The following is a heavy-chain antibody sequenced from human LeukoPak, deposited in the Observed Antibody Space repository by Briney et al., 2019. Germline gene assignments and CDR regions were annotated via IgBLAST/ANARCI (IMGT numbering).Heavy chain of an antibody. J-gene: IGHJ4*02. CDR1: GGTFSSYA. V-gene: IGHV1-69*06. Sequence: SVKVSCKASGGTFSSYAISWVRQAPGQGLEWMGGIIPIFGTANYARKFQGRVTITADKSTSTAYMELSSLRSEDTAVYYCARAADYDILTGYSSFDYWGQGTLVTVSS. CDR2: IIPIFGTA. CDR3: ARAADYDILTGYSSFDY. D-gene: IGHD3-9*01.